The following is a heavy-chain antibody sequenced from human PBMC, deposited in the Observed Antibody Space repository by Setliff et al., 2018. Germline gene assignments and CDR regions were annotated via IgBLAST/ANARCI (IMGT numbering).Heavy chain of an antibody. CDR2: INTNSGDT. Sequence: ASVKVSCKTSPYSFSGYYIHWVRQAPGQRLEWMGWINTNSGDTRYAQKFQGRVTMTRDTSISTAYMELSRLRSDDTAVYYCARTKGFVDGYLDPWGQGTLVTVSS. D-gene: IGHD3-10*01. V-gene: IGHV1-2*02. CDR3: ARTKGFVDGYLDP. CDR1: PYSFSGYY. J-gene: IGHJ5*02.